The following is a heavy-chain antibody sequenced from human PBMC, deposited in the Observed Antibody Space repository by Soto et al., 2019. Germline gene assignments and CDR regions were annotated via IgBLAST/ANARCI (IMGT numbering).Heavy chain of an antibody. V-gene: IGHV4-59*01. CDR2: IHSSGST. CDR1: GGSITSYY. CDR3: ARRWSGTDY. J-gene: IGHJ4*01. Sequence: ASETLSLTCTVSGGSITSYYWSWIRQPPGKGLEWIGYIHSSGSTSYNPSLQSRVTVSADVSKNQFSLDLRSVTAADTAVYYCARRWSGTDYWGHGTLVTVSS. D-gene: IGHD3-10*01.